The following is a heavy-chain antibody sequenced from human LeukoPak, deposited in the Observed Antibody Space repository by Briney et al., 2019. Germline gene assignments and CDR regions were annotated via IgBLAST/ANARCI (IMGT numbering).Heavy chain of an antibody. CDR2: ILYDGSNK. V-gene: IGHV3-30*02. Sequence: GGSLRLSCAASGFRFSGNGMHWVRQAPGKGLEWVAFILYDGSNKYYGDSVKGRFTISRDNSKNTLYLQMNSLKTEDTAVYYCAKDRIVVIASGPSWFDPWGQGTLVTVSS. D-gene: IGHD2-15*01. CDR1: GFRFSGNG. CDR3: AKDRIVVIASGPSWFDP. J-gene: IGHJ5*02.